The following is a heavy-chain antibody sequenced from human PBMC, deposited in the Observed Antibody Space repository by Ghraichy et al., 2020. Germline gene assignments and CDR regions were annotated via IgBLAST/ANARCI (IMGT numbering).Heavy chain of an antibody. V-gene: IGHV3-23*01. CDR3: AKSTYQLLDSCCFEP. Sequence: LTCAASGFAFSIYAMSWVRQAPGKGLEWVSPISGSGGSTYYADYVKGRFTISRDNSKNTLYLQMNSLRAEDTAVDSCAKSTYQLLDSCCFEPWGQGTLVTVSS. D-gene: IGHD2-2*01. J-gene: IGHJ5*02. CDR1: GFAFSIYA. CDR2: ISGSGGST.